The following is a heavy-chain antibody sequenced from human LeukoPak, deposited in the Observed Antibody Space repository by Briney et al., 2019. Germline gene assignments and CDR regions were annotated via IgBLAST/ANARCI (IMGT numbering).Heavy chain of an antibody. Sequence: ASVKVSCKASGYTFTGYYMHWVRQAPGQGLEWMGWINPNSGGTNYAQKFQGWVTMTRDTSISTAYMELSRLRSDDTAVYYCARSLGVPGPSSAVAGSERAYYYGMDVWGQGTTVTVSS. CDR3: ARSLGVPGPSSAVAGSERAYYYGMDV. V-gene: IGHV1-2*04. D-gene: IGHD6-19*01. J-gene: IGHJ6*02. CDR1: GYTFTGYY. CDR2: INPNSGGT.